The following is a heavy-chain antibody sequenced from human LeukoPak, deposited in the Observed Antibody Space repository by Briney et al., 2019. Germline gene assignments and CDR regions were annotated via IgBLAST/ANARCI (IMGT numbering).Heavy chain of an antibody. Sequence: GGSLRLSCSASGFTFADQPFTWVRQAPWKGLEWVAFIRTTDYGGTAEYATSVKGRFTVSRDDSKSMVYLQMDSLQSEDTAAYYCCRGYATLPYWGQGTLVTVSS. CDR2: IRTTDYGGTA. J-gene: IGHJ4*02. CDR3: CRGYATLPY. D-gene: IGHD5-12*01. CDR1: GFTFADQP. V-gene: IGHV3-49*04.